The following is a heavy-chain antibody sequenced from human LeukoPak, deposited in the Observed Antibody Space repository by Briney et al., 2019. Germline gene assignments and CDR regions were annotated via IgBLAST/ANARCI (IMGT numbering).Heavy chain of an antibody. D-gene: IGHD3-22*01. CDR3: ARGWVPSDITLK. CDR2: INGDGGET. Sequence: GESLRLSCAASGFTFSTYWMHWVRQAPGKGLVWVARINGDGGETNYADSVKGRFTISRDNARNTVYLQVNCLRAEDTAVYYCARGWVPSDITLKWGQGTMVTVSS. V-gene: IGHV3-74*01. J-gene: IGHJ3*01. CDR1: GFTFSTYW.